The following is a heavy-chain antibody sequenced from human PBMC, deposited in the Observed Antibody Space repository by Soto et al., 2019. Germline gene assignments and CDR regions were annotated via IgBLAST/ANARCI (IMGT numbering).Heavy chain of an antibody. CDR1: GYSFTCYW. CDR3: ARHGKQQLVRGYYYYYGMDV. D-gene: IGHD6-13*01. V-gene: IGHV5-51*01. CDR2: IYPGDSDT. Sequence: PGESLKISCKGSGYSFTCYWIGWVRQMPGKGLEWMGIIYPGDSDTRYSPSFQGQVTISADKSISTAYLQWSSLKASDTAMYYCARHGKQQLVRGYYYYYGMDVWGQGTTVTVSS. J-gene: IGHJ6*02.